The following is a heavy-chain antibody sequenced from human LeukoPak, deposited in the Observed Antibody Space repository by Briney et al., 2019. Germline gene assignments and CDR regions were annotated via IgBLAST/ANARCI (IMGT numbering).Heavy chain of an antibody. Sequence: ASVKASCKASGYTFTAYFIHWVRQAPGQGLEWMGWINPNSGATTYAQKFQGRVTMTRDTSISTAYMELSRLRSDDTAVYYCARIRKSNSWYDAFDIWGQGTMVTVSS. D-gene: IGHD6-13*01. V-gene: IGHV1-2*02. CDR1: GYTFTAYF. J-gene: IGHJ3*02. CDR3: ARIRKSNSWYDAFDI. CDR2: INPNSGAT.